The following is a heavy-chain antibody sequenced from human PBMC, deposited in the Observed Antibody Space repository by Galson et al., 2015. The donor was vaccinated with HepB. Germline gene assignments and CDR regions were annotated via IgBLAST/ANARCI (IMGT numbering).Heavy chain of an antibody. CDR1: DAAITNYY. Sequence: LSLTCTVSDAAITNYYWAWIRQPPGQGLEWIGYIHHSGFSNYNPSLKSRVTISMDTSGSQFSLKVTSVAAADTAVYSCARKPHNWFDPWGQGTLVTVSS. J-gene: IGHJ5*01. CDR2: IHHSGFS. CDR3: ARKPHNWFDP. V-gene: IGHV4-59*01.